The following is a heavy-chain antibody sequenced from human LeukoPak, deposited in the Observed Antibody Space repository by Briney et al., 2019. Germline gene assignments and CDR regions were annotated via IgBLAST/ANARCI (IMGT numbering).Heavy chain of an antibody. J-gene: IGHJ4*02. V-gene: IGHV3-30*02. Sequence: GGSLRLSCGASGFTFSRYGMHWVRQAPGKGLEWVAYIRKNGSDKYYVDSVKGRFTISRDSSKNMVYLQMNGLRAEDTAVYYCAKDSNWAFDYWGQGTLVSVSS. CDR3: AKDSNWAFDY. D-gene: IGHD7-27*01. CDR1: GFTFSRYG. CDR2: IRKNGSDK.